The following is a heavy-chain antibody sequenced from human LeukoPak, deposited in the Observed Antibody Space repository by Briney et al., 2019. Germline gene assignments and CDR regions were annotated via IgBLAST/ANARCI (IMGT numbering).Heavy chain of an antibody. V-gene: IGHV4-61*02. D-gene: IGHD2-15*01. CDR2: IYTSGST. Sequence: SETLSLTCTVSGGSISSGSYYWSWIRQPAGKGLEWIGRIYTSGSTNYNPSLKSRVTISVDTSKSQFSLKLSSVTAADTAVYYCARAPYCSGGSCHGADFDYWGQGTLVTVSS. CDR3: ARAPYCSGGSCHGADFDY. CDR1: GGSISSGSYY. J-gene: IGHJ4*02.